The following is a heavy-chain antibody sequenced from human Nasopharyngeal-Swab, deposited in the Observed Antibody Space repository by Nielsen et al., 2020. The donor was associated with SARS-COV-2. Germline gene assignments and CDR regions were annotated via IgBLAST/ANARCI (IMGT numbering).Heavy chain of an antibody. CDR3: ARNDSSGYGY. V-gene: IGHV1-2*06. D-gene: IGHD3-22*01. J-gene: IGHJ4*02. CDR2: INPNSGGT. Sequence: WVRQAPGQGLEWMGRINPNSGGTNYAQKFQGRVTMTRDTSISTAYMELSRLRSGDTAVYYCARNDSSGYGYWGQGTLVTVSS.